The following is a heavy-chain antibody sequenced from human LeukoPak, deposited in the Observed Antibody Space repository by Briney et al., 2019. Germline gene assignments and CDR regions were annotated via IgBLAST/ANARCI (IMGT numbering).Heavy chain of an antibody. J-gene: IGHJ4*02. V-gene: IGHV3-33*06. CDR2: IWYDGSNK. Sequence: PGGSLRLSCAASGFTFSGYGMHWVRQAPGKGLEWVAVIWYDGSNKYYADSVKGRFTISRDNSKNTLYLQMNSPRAEDTAVYYCAKDERGYSYGLIDYWGQGTLVTVSS. D-gene: IGHD5-18*01. CDR3: AKDERGYSYGLIDY. CDR1: GFTFSGYG.